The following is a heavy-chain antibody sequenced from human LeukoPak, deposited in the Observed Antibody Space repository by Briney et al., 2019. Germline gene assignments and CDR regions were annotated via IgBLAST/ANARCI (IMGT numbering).Heavy chain of an antibody. CDR1: GFTLSAYA. CDR3: AKDLSVALTYYFDF. Sequence: GGSLRLSCAASGFTLSAYAMGWVRQAPGKGLEWVSGISGAYGSTNYADSVKGRFTVSRDISKNTVYLQMNSLRPEGTALYYCAKDLSVALTYYFDFWGQGTLVTVSS. CDR2: ISGAYGST. D-gene: IGHD6-19*01. J-gene: IGHJ4*02. V-gene: IGHV3-23*01.